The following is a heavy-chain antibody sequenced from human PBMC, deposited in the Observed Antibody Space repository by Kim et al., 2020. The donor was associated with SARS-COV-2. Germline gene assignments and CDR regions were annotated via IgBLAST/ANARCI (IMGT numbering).Heavy chain of an antibody. J-gene: IGHJ6*02. CDR1: GGSFSGYY. D-gene: IGHD3-3*01. CDR3: ARVITIFGVVNYYYYGMDV. Sequence: SETLSLTCAVYGGSFSGYYWSWIRQPPGKWLEWIGEINHSGSTNYNPSLKSRVTISVETSKNQFSLKLSSVTAADTAVYYCARVITIFGVVNYYYYGMDVWGQGTTVTVSS. V-gene: IGHV4-34*01. CDR2: INHSGST.